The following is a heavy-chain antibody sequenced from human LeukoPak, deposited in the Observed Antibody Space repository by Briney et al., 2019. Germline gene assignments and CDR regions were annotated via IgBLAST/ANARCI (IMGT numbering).Heavy chain of an antibody. CDR3: AKKMATILDAFDI. D-gene: IGHD5-24*01. J-gene: IGHJ3*02. V-gene: IGHV3-33*06. CDR2: IWYDGSNK. CDR1: GFTFSSYG. Sequence: GGSLRLSCAASGFTFSSYGMHWVRQAPGKGLEWVAVIWYDGSNKYYADSVKGRFTISRDNSKNTLYLQMNSLRAEDTAVYYCAKKMATILDAFDIWGQGTMVTVSS.